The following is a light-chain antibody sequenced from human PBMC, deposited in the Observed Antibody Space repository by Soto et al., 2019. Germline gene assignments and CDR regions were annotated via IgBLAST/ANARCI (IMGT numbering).Light chain of an antibody. CDR1: QSISTW. CDR3: QQYNSYPLT. V-gene: IGKV1-5*01. Sequence: DIQMTQSPSTLSASVGDRVTITCRASQSISTWLAWYQQKPGKAPKLLIYDVSSLESGVPSRFSGSGSGTEFTLTISSLQPDNFATYYCQQYNSYPLTFGGGTKVDIK. CDR2: DVS. J-gene: IGKJ4*01.